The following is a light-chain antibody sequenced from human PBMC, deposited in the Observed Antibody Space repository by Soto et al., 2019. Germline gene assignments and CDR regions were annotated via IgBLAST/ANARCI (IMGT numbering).Light chain of an antibody. V-gene: IGKV3-20*01. CDR1: QSLNRNY. CDR3: QRYGLSPPFS. CDR2: ATS. Sequence: PGERASLSCRASQSLNRNYVAWYPQKVGQAPRLLIYATSGKATGIPDRFRGSGSGTEFNLTIARLEPEDFAVYYCQRYGLSPPFSFGPGTKVEIK. J-gene: IGKJ3*01.